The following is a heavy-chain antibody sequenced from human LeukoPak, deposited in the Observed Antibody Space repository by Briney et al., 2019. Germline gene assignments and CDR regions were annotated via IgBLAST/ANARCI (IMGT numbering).Heavy chain of an antibody. D-gene: IGHD3-22*01. V-gene: IGHV4-39*07. CDR3: ARAPDYDRSGSAVG. CDR1: GGSISSSSYY. Sequence: SETLSLTCTVSGGSISSSSYYWGWIRQPPGKGLEWIGSIYYSGSTYYNPSLKSRVTISVDTSKNQFSLKLTSVTAADTAVYYCARAPDYDRSGSAVGWGQGTLVNVSS. CDR2: IYYSGST. J-gene: IGHJ4*02.